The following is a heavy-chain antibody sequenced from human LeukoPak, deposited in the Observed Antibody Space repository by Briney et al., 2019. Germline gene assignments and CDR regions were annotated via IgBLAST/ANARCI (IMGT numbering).Heavy chain of an antibody. CDR2: INPNSGGT. CDR1: GYTFTGYY. V-gene: IGHV1-2*02. CDR3: ARDLTMSSHDAFDI. Sequence: ASVKVSCKASGYTFTGYYMHWVRQAPGQGLEWMGWINPNSGGTNYAQKFQGRVTMTRDTSISTAYMELSRLRSDDTAVYYCARDLTMSSHDAFDIWGQGTMVTVSS. J-gene: IGHJ3*02. D-gene: IGHD2-2*01.